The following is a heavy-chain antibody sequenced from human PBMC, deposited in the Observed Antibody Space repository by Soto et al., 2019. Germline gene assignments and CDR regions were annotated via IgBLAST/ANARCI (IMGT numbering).Heavy chain of an antibody. CDR2: IYFNGNT. D-gene: IGHD3-16*01. Sequence: QVQLQESGPGLVKPSETLSLTCAVSAASFSKYYWTWIRQAPGKGLEWIGYIYFNGNTNYNPSLKRRVTISVDTSKKQISLNLTSVPDADTAVYFCASVTFGGVVLAHWGQGTLVTVSS. CDR1: AASFSKYY. CDR3: ASVTFGGVVLAH. J-gene: IGHJ4*02. V-gene: IGHV4-59*13.